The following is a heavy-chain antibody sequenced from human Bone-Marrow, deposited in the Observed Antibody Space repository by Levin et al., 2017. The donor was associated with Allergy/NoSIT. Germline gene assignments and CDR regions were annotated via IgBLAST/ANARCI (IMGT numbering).Heavy chain of an antibody. CDR2: ISSSGSTI. D-gene: IGHD3-22*01. CDR3: ARVVDDSSVDNWFDP. CDR1: GFTFSSYE. V-gene: IGHV3-48*03. J-gene: IGHJ5*02. Sequence: LSLTCAASGFTFSSYEMNWVRQAPGKGLEWVSYISSSGSTIYYADSVKGRFTISRDNAKNSLYLQMNSLRAEDTAVYYCARVVDDSSVDNWFDPWGQGTLVTVSS.